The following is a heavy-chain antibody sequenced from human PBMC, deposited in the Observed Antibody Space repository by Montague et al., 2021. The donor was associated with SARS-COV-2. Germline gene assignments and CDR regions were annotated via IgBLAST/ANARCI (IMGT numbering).Heavy chain of an antibody. CDR1: GGSFSRYY. Sequence: SETLSLTCAVSGGSFSRYYWSWIRQPPGKGLEWIGVIGQSGNTKYNPSLQSRVSISLDTSRNQFSLKVSSVTAADTAIYYCARLGDGIVPSPILGLGPYYPFYFRDVWGKGTTVTVSS. V-gene: IGHV4-34*01. D-gene: IGHD2-2*02. CDR3: ARLGDGIVPSPILGLGPYYPFYFRDV. J-gene: IGHJ6*03. CDR2: IGQSGNT.